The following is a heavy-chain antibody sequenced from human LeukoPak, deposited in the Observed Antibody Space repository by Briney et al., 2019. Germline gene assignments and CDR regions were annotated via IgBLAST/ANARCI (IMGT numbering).Heavy chain of an antibody. D-gene: IGHD6-13*01. CDR3: ARFIEGSLYYFDY. CDR1: GYTFTGYY. Sequence: ASVKVSCKASGYTFTGYYMHWVRQAPGQGLEWMGWINPNSGGTNYAQKFQGRVTMTRDTSISTAYMELSRLRSDDTAVYYCARFIEGSLYYFDYWGQGTLVTVPS. V-gene: IGHV1-2*02. J-gene: IGHJ4*02. CDR2: INPNSGGT.